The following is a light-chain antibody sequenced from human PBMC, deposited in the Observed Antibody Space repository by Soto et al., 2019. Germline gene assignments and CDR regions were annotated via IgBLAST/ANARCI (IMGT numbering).Light chain of an antibody. CDR1: QFMSVW. CDR2: KAS. CDR3: QQYNSFPLT. J-gene: IGKJ3*01. Sequence: DIQMTQSPSTLSASVGDRVTITCRASQFMSVWLAWYQQKPGTAPKLLIYKASSLESGVPTRFSGSGSGTEFTLTISSLQPDDSATYYCQQYNSFPLTFGPDQSGYQT. V-gene: IGKV1-5*03.